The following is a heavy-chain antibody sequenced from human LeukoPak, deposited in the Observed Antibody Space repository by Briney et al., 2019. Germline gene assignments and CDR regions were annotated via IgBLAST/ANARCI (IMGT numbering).Heavy chain of an antibody. CDR2: VNPDNGGT. CDR3: ARGITIYGAIIIYFDS. CDR1: GYTFSDYY. D-gene: IGHD3-3*01. J-gene: IGHJ4*02. Sequence: ASVKVSCKASGYTFSDYYIHWVRQAPGQGLEYMGGVNPDNGGTIYPQKFQGSVTMTRDTSISTAYLEVRWLTFDDTAVYNCARGITIYGAIIIYFDSWGQGTPVTVSS. V-gene: IGHV1-2*02.